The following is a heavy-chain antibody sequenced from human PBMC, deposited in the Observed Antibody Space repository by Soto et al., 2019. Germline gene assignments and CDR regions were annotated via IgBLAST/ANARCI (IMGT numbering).Heavy chain of an antibody. J-gene: IGHJ4*02. CDR1: GFTFSIYA. V-gene: IGHV3-23*01. D-gene: IGHD2-21*02. CDR2: ISGSGTSS. CDR3: ATEGRGDCSGDCYLGF. Sequence: GGSLRLSCAASGFTFSIYAMSWVRQAPGKGLEWVPSISGSGTSSYYADSVKGRFTFSRDNSKNTLNLQMNSLRADDTAVYFCATEGRGDCSGDCYLGFWGQGTLVTVSS.